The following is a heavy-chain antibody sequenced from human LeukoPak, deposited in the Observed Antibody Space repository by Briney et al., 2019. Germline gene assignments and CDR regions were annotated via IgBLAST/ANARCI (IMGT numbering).Heavy chain of an antibody. Sequence: GGSLRLSCAASGFTFSSYSMNWVRQAPGKGLEWVSSISSSSSYIYYADSVKGRFTISRDNAKNSLYLQMNSLGAEDTAVYYCAELGITMIGGVWGKGTTVTISS. CDR1: GFTFSSYS. J-gene: IGHJ6*04. V-gene: IGHV3-21*01. D-gene: IGHD3-10*02. CDR2: ISSSSSYI. CDR3: AELGITMIGGV.